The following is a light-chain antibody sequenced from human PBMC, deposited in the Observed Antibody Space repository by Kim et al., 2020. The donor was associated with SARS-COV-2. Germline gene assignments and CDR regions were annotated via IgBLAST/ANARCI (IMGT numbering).Light chain of an antibody. Sequence: VGDRVTITCQASQDISTSLNWYQQKPGKAPNLLIYDASNLETGVPSRFSGSGSGTDFTFTISGLQPEDIATYYCQQYDNLPPLLTFGGGTKVDIK. CDR1: QDISTS. CDR2: DAS. V-gene: IGKV1-33*01. J-gene: IGKJ4*01. CDR3: QQYDNLPPLLT.